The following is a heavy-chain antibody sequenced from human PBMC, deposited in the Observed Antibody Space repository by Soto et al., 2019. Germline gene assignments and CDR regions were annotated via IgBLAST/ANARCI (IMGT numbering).Heavy chain of an antibody. Sequence: QLQLQESGSGLVKPSQTLSLTCAVSGGSTSSGGYYWSWLRQPPGKGLEWIGYISHSGSTYSNPSLKSRVTISVDTSKNQFSLRLSSVTAADTAVYYCARGGLLPDYWGQGTLVTVSS. J-gene: IGHJ4*02. CDR2: ISHSGST. D-gene: IGHD6-19*01. V-gene: IGHV4-30-2*01. CDR3: ARGGLLPDY. CDR1: GGSTSSGGYY.